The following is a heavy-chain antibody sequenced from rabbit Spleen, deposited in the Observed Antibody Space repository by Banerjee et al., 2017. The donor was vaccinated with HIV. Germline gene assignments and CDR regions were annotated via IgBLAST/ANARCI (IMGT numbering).Heavy chain of an antibody. Sequence: QSLEESGGGLVQPEGSLTLTCTASGISFGISDYMCWVRQAPGKGLEWIACIDAGSSGSTNYASWAKGRFTFSKTSSTTVTLQMTSLTVADTATYFCARDLTDVIGWNFGWWGPGTLVTVS. CDR1: GISFGISDY. V-gene: IGHV1S40*01. CDR3: ARDLTDVIGWNFGW. J-gene: IGHJ4*01. D-gene: IGHD1-1*01. CDR2: IDAGSSGST.